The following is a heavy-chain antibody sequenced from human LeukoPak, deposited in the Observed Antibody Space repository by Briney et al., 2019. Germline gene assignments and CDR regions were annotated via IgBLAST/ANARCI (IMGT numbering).Heavy chain of an antibody. J-gene: IGHJ3*02. V-gene: IGHV3-23*01. CDR1: GFTFSIYG. D-gene: IGHD5-12*01. Sequence: GGSLRLSCAASGFTFSIYGMSWVRQAPGKGLEWVSTISGGVGSTYYADSVKGRFTISRDNSKNTLYLQMNSLRAEDTAVYYCAKRYTGYDYGAFDIWGQGTMVTVSS. CDR2: ISGGVGST. CDR3: AKRYTGYDYGAFDI.